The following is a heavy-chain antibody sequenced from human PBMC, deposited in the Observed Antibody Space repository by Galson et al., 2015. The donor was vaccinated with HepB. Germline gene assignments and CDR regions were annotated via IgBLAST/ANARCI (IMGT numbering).Heavy chain of an antibody. D-gene: IGHD6-13*01. J-gene: IGHJ4*02. CDR2: IRYDGSNK. Sequence: SLRLSCAASGFTFSSYGMHWVRQAPGKGLEWVAFIRYDGSNKYYADSVKGRFTISRDNSKNTLYLQMNSLRAEDAAVYYCAKDGRAAAGYWGQGTLVTVSS. CDR1: GFTFSSYG. V-gene: IGHV3-30*02. CDR3: AKDGRAAAGY.